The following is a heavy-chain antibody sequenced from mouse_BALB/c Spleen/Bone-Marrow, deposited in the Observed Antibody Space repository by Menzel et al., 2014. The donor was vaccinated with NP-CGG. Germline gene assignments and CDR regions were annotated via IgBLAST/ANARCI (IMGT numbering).Heavy chain of an antibody. CDR2: IRSKSNNFPT. CDR3: VTSTYFDV. CDR1: GFTFNTYA. Sequence: EVQLVESGGRLVQPKGSLKLSCAASGFTFNTYAMNWVRQAPGKGLEWVARIRSKSNNFPTYYADSVKDRFTISRDDSQSMLYLQMNNLKTEXTAMYYCVTSTYFDVWGAGTTVTVSS. J-gene: IGHJ1*01. D-gene: IGHD6-1*01. V-gene: IGHV10-1*02.